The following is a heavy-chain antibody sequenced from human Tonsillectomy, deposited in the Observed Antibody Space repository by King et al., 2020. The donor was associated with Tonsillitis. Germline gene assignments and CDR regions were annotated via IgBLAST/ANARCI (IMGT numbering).Heavy chain of an antibody. Sequence: VQLVQSGAEVKKPGSSVKVSCKASGGTFSSFAVTWVRQAPGQGLEWMGGIVPIFNEPTYAQRFQGRITISADESTSTSYLELSSLRSDDTAVFYCEMWDGYDRNAYESNGHYSGRRAFDTWGQGTMVIVSS. CDR2: IVPIFNEP. J-gene: IGHJ3*02. V-gene: IGHV1-69*01. CDR1: GGTFSSFA. D-gene: IGHD3-22*01. CDR3: EMWDGYDRNAYESNGHYSGRRAFDT.